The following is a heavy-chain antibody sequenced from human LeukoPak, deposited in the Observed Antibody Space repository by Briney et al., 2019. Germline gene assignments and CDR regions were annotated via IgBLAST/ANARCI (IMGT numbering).Heavy chain of an antibody. Sequence: SQTLSLTCAISGDIVSSNSAAWNWIRQSPSRGLEWLGRTYYRSKWFNDYAVSVKSRITINPDTSKNQFSLQLNSVTPEDTAVYYCARAAAAKGAFDYWGQGTLVTVSS. J-gene: IGHJ4*02. CDR1: GDIVSSNSAA. CDR3: ARAAAAKGAFDY. D-gene: IGHD6-13*01. CDR2: TYYRSKWFN. V-gene: IGHV6-1*01.